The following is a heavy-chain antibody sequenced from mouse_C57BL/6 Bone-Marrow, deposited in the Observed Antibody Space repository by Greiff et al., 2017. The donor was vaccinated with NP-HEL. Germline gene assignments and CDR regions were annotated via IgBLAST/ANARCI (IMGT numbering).Heavy chain of an antibody. CDR1: GYTFTDYN. J-gene: IGHJ1*03. D-gene: IGHD1-1*01. Sequence: EVQLQQSGPELVKPGASVKIPCKASGYTFTDYNMDWVKQSHGKSLEWIGDINPNNGGTIYNQKFKGKATLTVDKSSSTAYMELRSLTSEDTAVYYCARCGTTVGRDWYFDVWGTGTTVTVSS. CDR3: ARCGTTVGRDWYFDV. V-gene: IGHV1-18*01. CDR2: INPNNGGT.